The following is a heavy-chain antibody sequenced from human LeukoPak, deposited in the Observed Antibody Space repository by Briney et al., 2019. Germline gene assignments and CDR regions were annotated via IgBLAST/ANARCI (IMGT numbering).Heavy chain of an antibody. CDR3: ARSEKSYYGSKNSFWPDVFDV. V-gene: IGHV4-4*09. CDR1: DNSISNYC. Sequence: SGTLSLTCTVSDNSISNYCWSWIRQPPGKELEWIAYICSSGDIKYNPSLNSRATMSLDTSKMQLSLGLRSVTAADTAQSYCARSEKSYYGSKNSFWPDVFDVGAQGTMVTVSS. J-gene: IGHJ3*01. D-gene: IGHD3-10*01. CDR2: ICSSGDI.